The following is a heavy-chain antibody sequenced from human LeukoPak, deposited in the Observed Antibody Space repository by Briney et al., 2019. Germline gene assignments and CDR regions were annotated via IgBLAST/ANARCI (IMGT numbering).Heavy chain of an antibody. CDR1: GLRVSDYY. Sequence: GGSLRLSCAASGLRVSDYYMSWVRQAPGKGLEWVSVVYSGPGGSTHYAESVKGRFTISRDNSKNTLYLQMNSLRAEDTAVYYCARDREGIFDYWGQGTLVTVSS. V-gene: IGHV3-66*01. J-gene: IGHJ4*02. CDR2: VYSGPGGST. CDR3: ARDREGIFDY. D-gene: IGHD6-13*01.